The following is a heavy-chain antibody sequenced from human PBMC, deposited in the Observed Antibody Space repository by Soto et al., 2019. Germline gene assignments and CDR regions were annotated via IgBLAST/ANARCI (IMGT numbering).Heavy chain of an antibody. CDR3: ARGSLLIVATIKGGPAFDI. V-gene: IGHV4-34*01. Sequence: QVQLQQWGAGLLKPSETLSLTCAVYGGSFSGYYWSWIRQPPGKGLEWIGEINHSGSTNYNPSLKSRVTISVHTFKNQFSLKLSSVTAADTAVYYCARGSLLIVATIKGGPAFDIWGQGTMVTVSS. J-gene: IGHJ3*02. D-gene: IGHD5-12*01. CDR1: GGSFSGYY. CDR2: INHSGST.